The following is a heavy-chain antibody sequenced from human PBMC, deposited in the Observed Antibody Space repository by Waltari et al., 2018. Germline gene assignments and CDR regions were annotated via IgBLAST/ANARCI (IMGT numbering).Heavy chain of an antibody. CDR1: GFTFNRYV. CDR3: ARGALAGRFFDF. CDR2: VWYDVINK. D-gene: IGHD6-19*01. Sequence: QGLLVESGGRVVQPGRSLRLSCAASGFTFNRYVMQWVRQAPGKGLEWVAVVWYDVINKYYADSVKRRFTISRDNSENTLYLQMNSLRVDDTATYYGARGALAGRFFDFWGQGTLVTVSS. V-gene: IGHV3-33*01. J-gene: IGHJ4*02.